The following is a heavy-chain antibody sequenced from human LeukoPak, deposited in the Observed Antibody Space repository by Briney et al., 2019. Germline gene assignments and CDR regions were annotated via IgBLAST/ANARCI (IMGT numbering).Heavy chain of an antibody. V-gene: IGHV1-18*01. D-gene: IGHD3-10*01. J-gene: IGHJ4*02. CDR2: INAYNGDT. CDR1: NYTFTSYG. CDR3: ARDGSGVWFDY. Sequence: ASVKVSCKASNYTFTSYGISWVRQAPGQGLEWMAWINAYNGDTNYAQKLQGRVTLTTETSTSAAYMELRSLRSDDTAVYYCARDGSGVWFDYWGQGTLVTVSS.